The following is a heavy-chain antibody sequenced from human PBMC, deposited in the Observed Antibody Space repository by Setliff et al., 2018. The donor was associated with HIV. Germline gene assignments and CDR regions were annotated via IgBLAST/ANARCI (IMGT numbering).Heavy chain of an antibody. J-gene: IGHJ4*02. CDR3: ARARRMALHPGPRGYSSSSVGLDY. CDR2: IIPMHGIP. CDR1: GGTFSSYA. V-gene: IGHV1-69*10. D-gene: IGHD6-6*01. Sequence: WASVKVSCKASGGTFSSYAISWVRQAPGQGLEWMGVIIPMHGIPNSAQEFQGRVTITTDESTSTAYMELSSLRSEDTAVYYCARARRMALHPGPRGYSSSSVGLDYWGQGTLVTVSS.